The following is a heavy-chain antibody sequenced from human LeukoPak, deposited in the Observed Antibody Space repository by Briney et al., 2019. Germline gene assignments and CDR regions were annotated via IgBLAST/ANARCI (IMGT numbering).Heavy chain of an antibody. D-gene: IGHD3-22*01. CDR3: ARDNYYDSSDDAFDI. V-gene: IGHV1-18*01. J-gene: IGHJ3*02. Sequence: ASVKVSCKASGYTFTSYGISWVRQAPRQGVEWMGGISVYNGNTNYAQKPQGRVTMTTDTSTSTAYMELRSLRSDDTAVYYCARDNYYDSSDDAFDIWGQGTMVTVSS. CDR1: GYTFTSYG. CDR2: ISVYNGNT.